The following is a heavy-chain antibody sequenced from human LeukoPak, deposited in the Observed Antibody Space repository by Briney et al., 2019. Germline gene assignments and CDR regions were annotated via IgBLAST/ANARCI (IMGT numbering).Heavy chain of an antibody. CDR1: GYTFTSYG. CDR2: ISAYNGNT. Sequence: GASVKVSCKASGYTFTSYGISWVRQAPGQGLEWMGWISAYNGNTNYAQKLQGRVTMTTDTPTSTAYMELRSLRSDDTAVYYCARDYRSGSYPSNWFDPWGQGTLVTVSS. V-gene: IGHV1-18*01. D-gene: IGHD3-10*01. CDR3: ARDYRSGSYPSNWFDP. J-gene: IGHJ5*02.